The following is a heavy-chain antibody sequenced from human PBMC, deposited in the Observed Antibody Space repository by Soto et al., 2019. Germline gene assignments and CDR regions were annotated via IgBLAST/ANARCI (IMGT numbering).Heavy chain of an antibody. J-gene: IGHJ6*02. CDR3: TTVCGGDCYADNYYGMDV. CDR2: IKSKTDGGTT. CDR1: GFTFSNAW. Sequence: GGSLRLSCAASGFTFSNAWMNWVRQAPGKGLEWVGRIKSKTDGGTTDYAAPVKGRFTISRDDSKNTLYLQMNSLKTGDTAVYYCTTVCGGDCYADNYYGMDVWGQGTTVTVSS. V-gene: IGHV3-15*07. D-gene: IGHD2-21*02.